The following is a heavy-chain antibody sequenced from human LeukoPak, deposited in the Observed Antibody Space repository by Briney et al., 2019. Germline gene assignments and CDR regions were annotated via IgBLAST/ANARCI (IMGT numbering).Heavy chain of an antibody. CDR3: AKSPTMVRGVINTKYIDY. D-gene: IGHD3-10*01. Sequence: PGGSLRLSCAASGFTFSSYAMSWVRQAPGKGLEWVSAISGSGGSTYYADSVKGRFTISRDNSKNTLYLQMNSLRAEDTAVYYCAKSPTMVRGVINTKYIDYWGQGTLATVPS. CDR1: GFTFSSYA. J-gene: IGHJ4*02. CDR2: ISGSGGST. V-gene: IGHV3-23*01.